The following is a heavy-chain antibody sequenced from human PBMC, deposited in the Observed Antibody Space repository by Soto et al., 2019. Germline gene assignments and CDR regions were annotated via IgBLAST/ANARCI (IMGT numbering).Heavy chain of an antibody. CDR3: ARELRLHLGELSPNFDY. D-gene: IGHD3-16*02. CDR1: GFTFSSYG. Sequence: GGSLRLSCAASGFTFSSYGMHWVRQAPGKGLEWVAVIWYDGSNKYYADSVKGRFTISRDNSKNTLYLQMNSLRAEDTAVYYCARELRLHLGELSPNFDYWGQGTLVTVSS. J-gene: IGHJ4*02. CDR2: IWYDGSNK. V-gene: IGHV3-33*01.